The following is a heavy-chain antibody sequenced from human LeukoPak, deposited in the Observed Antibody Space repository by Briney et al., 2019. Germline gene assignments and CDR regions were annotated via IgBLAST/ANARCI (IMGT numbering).Heavy chain of an antibody. D-gene: IGHD3-3*01. J-gene: IGHJ6*02. Sequence: GGSLRLSCAASGFTFSSYWMSWVRLAPGKGREWVAYIKQDGSEKYYVDSVKGRFTISRDNAKNSLYLQMNSLRAEDTAVYYCARDQTRYDFWSGYFYYYGMDVWGQGTTVTVSS. CDR2: IKQDGSEK. V-gene: IGHV3-7*01. CDR3: ARDQTRYDFWSGYFYYYGMDV. CDR1: GFTFSSYW.